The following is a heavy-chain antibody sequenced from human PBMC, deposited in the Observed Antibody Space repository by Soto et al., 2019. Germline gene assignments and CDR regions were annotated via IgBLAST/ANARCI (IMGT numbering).Heavy chain of an antibody. J-gene: IGHJ3*02. CDR2: ISSSSSTI. CDR3: ESDILVGYCSGGSCAFDI. CDR1: GFTFSSYS. V-gene: IGHV3-48*01. D-gene: IGHD2-15*01. Sequence: EVQLVESGGGLVQPGGSLRLSCAASGFTFSSYSMNWVRQAPGKGLEWVSYISSSSSTIYYADSVKGRFTISRDNAKNSLYLQMNSLRAEDTAVYYCESDILVGYCSGGSCAFDIWGQGTMVTVSS.